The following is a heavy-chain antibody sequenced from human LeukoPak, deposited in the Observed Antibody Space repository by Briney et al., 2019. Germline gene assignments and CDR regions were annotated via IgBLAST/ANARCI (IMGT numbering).Heavy chain of an antibody. CDR2: INEDATTI. CDR1: GFPFSAYW. CDR3: VRDLILVWTPVDEFDF. Sequence: GGSLRLSCAASGFPFSAYWMLWPRHAPGRGGEWVSRINEDATTITCGDSVKGRFIISRDNSKKSLYLKMHNLRADDTAVYYCVRDLILVWTPVDEFDFWRRGSLLIDSS. V-gene: IGHV3-74*01. J-gene: IGHJ4*02. D-gene: IGHD4-23*01.